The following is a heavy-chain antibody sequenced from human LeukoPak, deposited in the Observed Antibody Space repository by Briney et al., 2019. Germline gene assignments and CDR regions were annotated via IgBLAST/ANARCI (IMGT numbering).Heavy chain of an antibody. CDR2: INHSGST. CDR3: ARHQGYSSSWYEV. D-gene: IGHD6-13*01. J-gene: IGHJ4*02. CDR1: GGSFSGYY. Sequence: SETLSLTCAVYGGSFSGYYWSWTRQPPGKGLEWIGEINHSGSTNYNPSLKSRVTISVDTSKNQFSLKLSSVTAADTAVYCCARHQGYSSSWYEVWGQGTLVTVSS. V-gene: IGHV4-34*01.